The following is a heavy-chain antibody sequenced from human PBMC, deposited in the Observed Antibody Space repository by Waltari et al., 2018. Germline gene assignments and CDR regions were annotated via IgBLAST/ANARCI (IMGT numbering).Heavy chain of an antibody. J-gene: IGHJ2*01. CDR3: ARAHDILTGYYNSSWYFDL. V-gene: IGHV4-34*01. CDR2: INHSGST. D-gene: IGHD3-9*01. CDR1: GGSFSGYY. Sequence: QVQLQQWGAGLLKPSETLSLTCAVYGGSFSGYYWSWIRQPPGKGLEWIGEINHSGSTNYNPSLKSRVTISVDTSKNQFSLKLSSVTAADTAVYYCARAHDILTGYYNSSWYFDLWGRGTLVTVSS.